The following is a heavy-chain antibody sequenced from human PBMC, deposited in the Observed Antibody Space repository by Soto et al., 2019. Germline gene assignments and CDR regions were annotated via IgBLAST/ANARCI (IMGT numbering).Heavy chain of an antibody. CDR3: ARDAVSATTPSWKFDYFDY. CDR1: GGTFSSYA. V-gene: IGHV1-69*01. Sequence: QVQLVQSGAEVKKPGSSVKVSCKASGGTFSSYAISWVRQAPGQGLEWMGGIIPIFGTANYAQKFQGRVTITADESTSTAYMKLSGLRSEYTAVYYCARDAVSATTPSWKFDYFDYWGQGTLVTVSS. D-gene: IGHD1-1*01. J-gene: IGHJ4*02. CDR2: IIPIFGTA.